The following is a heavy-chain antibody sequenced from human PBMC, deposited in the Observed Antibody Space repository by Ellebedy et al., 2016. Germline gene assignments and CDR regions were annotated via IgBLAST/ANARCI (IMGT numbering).Heavy chain of an antibody. J-gene: IGHJ3*02. CDR2: ISYDGSNK. V-gene: IGHV3-30-3*01. Sequence: GESLKISCAASGFTFSSYAMHWVRQAPGKGLEWVAVISYDGSNKYYADSVKGRFTISRDNSKNTLYLQMNSLRAEDTAVYYCARGSLGGWELDAFDIWGQGTMVTVSS. CDR1: GFTFSSYA. CDR3: ARGSLGGWELDAFDI. D-gene: IGHD1-26*01.